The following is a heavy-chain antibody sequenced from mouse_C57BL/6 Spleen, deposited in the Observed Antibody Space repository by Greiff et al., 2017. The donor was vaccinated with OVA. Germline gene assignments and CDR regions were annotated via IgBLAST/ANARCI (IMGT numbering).Heavy chain of an antibody. D-gene: IGHD1-1*01. CDR1: GFSLSTSGMG. CDR2: IYWDDDK. Sequence: QVTLKESGPGILQSSQTLSLTCSFSGFSLSTSGMGVSWIRQPSGKGLEWLAHIYWDDDKRYNPSLKSRLTISKDTSRNQVFLKITSVDTADTATYYCARSPNYYGSIYFDDWGKGTTLTVSS. J-gene: IGHJ2*01. CDR3: ARSPNYYGSIYFDD. V-gene: IGHV8-12*01.